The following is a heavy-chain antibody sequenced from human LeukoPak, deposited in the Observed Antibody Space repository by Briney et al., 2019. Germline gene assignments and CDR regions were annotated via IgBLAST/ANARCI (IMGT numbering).Heavy chain of an antibody. CDR1: GFTFSSYS. J-gene: IGHJ4*02. Sequence: PGGSLRLSCAASGFTFSSYSMNWVRQAPGKGLEWVSSISSSSSYIYYADSVKGRFTISRDNAKNSLYLQMNSLRAEDTAVYYCARDSPPYCGGDCYPDCWGQGTLVTVSS. CDR2: ISSSSSYI. V-gene: IGHV3-21*01. CDR3: ARDSPPYCGGDCYPDC. D-gene: IGHD2-21*02.